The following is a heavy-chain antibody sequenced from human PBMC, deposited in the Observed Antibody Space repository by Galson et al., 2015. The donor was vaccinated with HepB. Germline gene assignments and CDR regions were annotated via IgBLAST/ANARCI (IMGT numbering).Heavy chain of an antibody. J-gene: IGHJ4*02. CDR1: GGSIRNISYY. CDR2: FYYSGST. CDR3: ARQTYYYDSSGYYFYDS. V-gene: IGHV4-39*01. D-gene: IGHD3-22*01. Sequence: SETLSLTCTVSGGSIRNISYYWGWIRQPPGKGLEWVGSFYYSGSTYYNPSLKSQVTISVDTSKNQFSLKLSSVTATDTAVYYCARQTYYYDSSGYYFYDSWGQGTLVTVSS.